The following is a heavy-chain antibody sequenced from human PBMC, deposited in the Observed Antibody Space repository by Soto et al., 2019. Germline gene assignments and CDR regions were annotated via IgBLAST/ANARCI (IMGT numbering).Heavy chain of an antibody. V-gene: IGHV4-39*01. CDR2: IYYSGSS. Sequence: QLQLQESGPGLVKPSETLSLTCTVSGGSISTRGYDWVWIRQPPGKGLEWIGSIYYSGSSYYNPSLKSRVTISVDTSKNQFSLKLSSLTAADTAVFYCARRSHIVGATGYWGQGTLVTVSS. CDR1: GGSISTRGYD. D-gene: IGHD1-26*01. J-gene: IGHJ4*02. CDR3: ARRSHIVGATGY.